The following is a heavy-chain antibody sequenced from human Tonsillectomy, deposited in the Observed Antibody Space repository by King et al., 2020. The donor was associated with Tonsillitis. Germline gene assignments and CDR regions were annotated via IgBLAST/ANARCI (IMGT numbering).Heavy chain of an antibody. Sequence: VQLQQWGAGLLKPSETLSLTCAVYGGSFSGYYWSWLRQPPGKGLEWIGEINHSGSTNYNPSLKSRVTISVDTSKNQFSLKLSSVTAADTAVYYCARGKIVVVPAAIRGVFDYWGQGTLVTVSS. CDR2: INHSGST. CDR3: ARGKIVVVPAAIRGVFDY. CDR1: GGSFSGYY. V-gene: IGHV4-34*01. D-gene: IGHD2-2*02. J-gene: IGHJ4*02.